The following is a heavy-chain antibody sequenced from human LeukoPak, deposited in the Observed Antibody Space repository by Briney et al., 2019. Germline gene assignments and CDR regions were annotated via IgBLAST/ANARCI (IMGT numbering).Heavy chain of an antibody. Sequence: TGGSLRLSCAASGFTFSSYSMNWVRQAPGKGLEWVSYISSSSTIYYADSVKGRFTISRDNAKNSLYLQMNSLRAEDTAVYYCASDKFVDFWSGYYTPDAFDIWGQGTMVTVSS. D-gene: IGHD3-3*01. V-gene: IGHV3-48*01. CDR3: ASDKFVDFWSGYYTPDAFDI. CDR2: ISSSSTI. J-gene: IGHJ3*02. CDR1: GFTFSSYS.